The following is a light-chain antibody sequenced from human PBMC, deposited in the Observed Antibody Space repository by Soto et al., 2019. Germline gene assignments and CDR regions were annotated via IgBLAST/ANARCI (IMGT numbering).Light chain of an antibody. J-gene: IGKJ5*01. CDR3: QQRHAWPPIT. Sequence: EIVLTQSPATLSLSPGERVTLSCRASRSVRSYLAWYQQKPGQAPRLLIYDASNRAAGIPARFSGSGSETDFTLTISNLEPEDFAVYYCQQRHAWPPITFGQGTRLEIK. CDR1: RSVRSY. V-gene: IGKV3-11*01. CDR2: DAS.